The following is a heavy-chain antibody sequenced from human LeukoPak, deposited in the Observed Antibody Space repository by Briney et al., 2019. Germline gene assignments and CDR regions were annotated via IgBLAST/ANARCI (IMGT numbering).Heavy chain of an antibody. CDR2: IKRDGSEK. CDR1: GFTFNSYW. CDR3: AREESFGRDAFDI. V-gene: IGHV3-7*01. D-gene: IGHD3-3*01. J-gene: IGHJ3*02. Sequence: PGGSLRLSCVASGFTFNSYWMSWVRQAPGKGLEWVANIKRDGSEKYYVDSMKGRFTISRDNAKDSLYLHMNSLRAEDTAVYYCAREESFGRDAFDIWGHGTTVTVSS.